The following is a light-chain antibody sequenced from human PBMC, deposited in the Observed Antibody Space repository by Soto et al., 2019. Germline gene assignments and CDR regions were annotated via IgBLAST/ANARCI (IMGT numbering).Light chain of an antibody. CDR2: DAS. CDR3: QQYNTYST. J-gene: IGKJ5*01. CDR1: QSISRW. Sequence: DIQMTHSRSTLSASVGPRFTISCRASQSISRWLAWYQQKSGKAPNTLIYDASSLKSGVPARFSGSASGTEFTLTISSLKPEDFATDNCQQYNTYSTFGQGTRLEIK. V-gene: IGKV1-5*01.